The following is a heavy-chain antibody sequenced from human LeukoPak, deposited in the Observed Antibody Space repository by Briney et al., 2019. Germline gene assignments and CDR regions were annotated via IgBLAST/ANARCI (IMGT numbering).Heavy chain of an antibody. CDR3: ARQDGYSSGYYFDY. V-gene: IGHV4-4*02. D-gene: IGHD5-18*01. Sequence: SETLSLTCGVSGGSVSSTNWWTWIRQPPGKGLEWIGEVHLDGRTNFNPSLKSRLTMSVDLSENHVSLKLTSVTAADTAVYYCARQDGYSSGYYFDYWGQGTLVTVSS. CDR1: GGSVSSTNW. CDR2: VHLDGRT. J-gene: IGHJ4*02.